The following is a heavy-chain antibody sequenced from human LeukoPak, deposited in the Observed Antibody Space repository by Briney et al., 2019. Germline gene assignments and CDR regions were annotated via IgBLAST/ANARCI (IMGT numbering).Heavy chain of an antibody. V-gene: IGHV3-23*01. CDR2: ISGSSGNT. Sequence: PGGSLRLSCAASGFTFNTYAMSWVRQAPGKGLEWVSAISGSSGNTYYADSVKGRFTFSRDNSKNTLYLQMNSLKAEDTAVYYCAKDFVVVPGLVNYFDSWGQGTLVTVSS. CDR1: GFTFNTYA. J-gene: IGHJ4*02. CDR3: AKDFVVVPGLVNYFDS. D-gene: IGHD2-2*01.